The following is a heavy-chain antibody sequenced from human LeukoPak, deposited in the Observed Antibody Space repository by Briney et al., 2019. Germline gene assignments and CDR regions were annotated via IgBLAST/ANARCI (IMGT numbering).Heavy chain of an antibody. J-gene: IGHJ6*03. D-gene: IGHD6-13*01. Sequence: SETLSLTCAVYGGSFSGYYWSWIRQPPGKGLEWIGEINHSGSTNYNPSLKSRVTISVDTSKNQFSLKLSSVTAADTAVYYCARQAGYSSSWPNYYHYYYMDVWGKGTTVTISS. V-gene: IGHV4-34*01. CDR1: GGSFSGYY. CDR2: INHSGST. CDR3: ARQAGYSSSWPNYYHYYYMDV.